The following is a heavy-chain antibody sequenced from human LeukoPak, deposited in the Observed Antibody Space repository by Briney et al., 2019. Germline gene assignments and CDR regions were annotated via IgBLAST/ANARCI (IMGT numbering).Heavy chain of an antibody. CDR2: ISSSGSTI. CDR3: ARAADYYDVDAFDI. D-gene: IGHD3-22*01. J-gene: IGHJ3*02. CDR1: GFTFSSYE. Sequence: GGSLRLSCAASGFTFSSYEMNWVRQAPGKGLEWVSYISSSGSTIYYADSVKGRFTISRDNAKNSLYLQMNSLRAEDTAVYYCARAADYYDVDAFDIWGQGTMVTVSS. V-gene: IGHV3-48*03.